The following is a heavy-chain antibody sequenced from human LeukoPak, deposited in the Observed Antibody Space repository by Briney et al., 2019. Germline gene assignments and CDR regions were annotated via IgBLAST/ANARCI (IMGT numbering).Heavy chain of an antibody. V-gene: IGHV3-48*03. Sequence: PGGSLRLSCAASGFAFSTYEMNWVRQAPGKGLEWISIISHEGSNTNYADSVEGRFTISRDNAKNSVYLQMNSLRAEDTAVYYCAAFCYNSNPKAVWGQGTMVTVSS. D-gene: IGHD3-22*01. CDR2: ISHEGSNT. J-gene: IGHJ3*01. CDR1: GFAFSTYE. CDR3: AAFCYNSNPKAV.